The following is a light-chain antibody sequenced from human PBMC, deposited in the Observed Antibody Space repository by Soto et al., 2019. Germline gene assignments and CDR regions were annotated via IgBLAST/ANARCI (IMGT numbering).Light chain of an antibody. J-gene: IGLJ2*01. Sequence: QSVLTQPPSASGTPGQKVFISCSGSSSNIGNNYVSWYQQLPGTAPKVLIYDNNKRPSGIPDRFSGSKSGTSATLGITGLQTGDEADYYCGTWDSSLSAGVFGGGTKLTVL. CDR2: DNN. CDR1: SSNIGNNY. V-gene: IGLV1-51*01. CDR3: GTWDSSLSAGV.